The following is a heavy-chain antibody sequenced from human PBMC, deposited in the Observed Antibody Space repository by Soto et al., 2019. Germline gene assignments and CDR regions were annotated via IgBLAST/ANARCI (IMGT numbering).Heavy chain of an antibody. CDR1: GGSISSGGYS. D-gene: IGHD3-22*01. J-gene: IGHJ4*02. CDR2: IYHSGST. Sequence: PSETLSLTCAVSGGSISSGGYSWSWIRQPPGKGLEWIGYIYHSGSTYYNPSLKSRVTISVDRSKNQFSLKLSSVTAADTAVYYCARLDRGVNYYDSSGYYTLDYWGQGTLVTVSS. CDR3: ARLDRGVNYYDSSGYYTLDY. V-gene: IGHV4-30-2*01.